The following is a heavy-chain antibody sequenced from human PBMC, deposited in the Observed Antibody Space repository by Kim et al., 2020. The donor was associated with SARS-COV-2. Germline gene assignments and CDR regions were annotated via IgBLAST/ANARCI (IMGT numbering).Heavy chain of an antibody. CDR3: AKGMRLSTTFYYYGMDV. V-gene: IGHV3-23*01. D-gene: IGHD1-1*01. CDR2: ISESGGTT. J-gene: IGHJ6*02. CDR1: GFTFNNCA. Sequence: GGSLRLSCAASGFTFNNCAMNWVRRAPGKGLEWVSGISESGGTTYYADSVKGRFTISRDNSKSALYLQMNSLRADDTAVYYCAKGMRLSTTFYYYGMDVWGQGTTVTVSS.